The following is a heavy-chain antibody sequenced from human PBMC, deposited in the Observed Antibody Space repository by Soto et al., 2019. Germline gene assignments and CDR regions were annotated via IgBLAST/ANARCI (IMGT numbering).Heavy chain of an antibody. J-gene: IGHJ4*02. CDR3: ARDFWGLSHFDY. CDR1: GFTFDTYA. Sequence: GGSLRLSCAASGFTFDTYAMSWVRQAPGKGLEWVSGFSGSGGRTYYADSVKGRFTISRDNSKNTLHLQMNRLRTEDTAVYYCARDFWGLSHFDYWGQGALVTVSS. CDR2: FSGSGGRT. D-gene: IGHD3-16*01. V-gene: IGHV3-23*01.